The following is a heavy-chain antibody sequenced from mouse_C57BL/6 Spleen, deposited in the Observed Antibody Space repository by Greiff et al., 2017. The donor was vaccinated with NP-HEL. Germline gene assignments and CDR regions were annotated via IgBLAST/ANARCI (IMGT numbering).Heavy chain of an antibody. Sequence: VQLQQSGPVLVKPGASVKMSCKASGYTFTDYYMNWVKQSHGKSLEWIGVINPYNGGTSYNQKFKGKATLTVDKSSSTAYMELNSLTSEDSAVYYGAGYDEGAWFAYWGQGTLVTVSA. CDR1: GYTFTDYY. D-gene: IGHD2-2*01. CDR2: INPYNGGT. J-gene: IGHJ3*01. V-gene: IGHV1-19*01. CDR3: AGYDEGAWFAY.